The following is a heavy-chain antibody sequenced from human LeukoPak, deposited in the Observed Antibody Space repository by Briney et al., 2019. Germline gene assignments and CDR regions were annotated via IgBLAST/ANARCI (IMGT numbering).Heavy chain of an antibody. CDR2: ISYDGSNK. J-gene: IGHJ4*02. CDR1: GFTFSSYA. Sequence: PGWSLRLSCAASGFTFSSYAMHWVRQAPGKGLEWVAVISYDGSNKYYADSVKGRFTISRDNSKNTLYLQMNSLRAEDTAVYYCARESPSGDYEFDYWGQGTLVTVSS. CDR3: ARESPSGDYEFDY. D-gene: IGHD4-17*01. V-gene: IGHV3-30-3*01.